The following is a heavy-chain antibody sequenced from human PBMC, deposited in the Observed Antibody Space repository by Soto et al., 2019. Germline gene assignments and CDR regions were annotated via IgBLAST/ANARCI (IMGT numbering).Heavy chain of an antibody. CDR3: ARGGQVPYYFYGMDV. CDR1: GYTFTKYG. J-gene: IGHJ6*02. Sequence: QVKVEQSGDEVKKPGASVKVSCKASGYTFTKYGSSWVRQAPGQGLEWMGWISGYNGNTKYAENYQGRVIMTTDTSTSTAHMELRSLISDETAGYYCARGGQVPYYFYGMDVWGQGTAVTGSS. CDR2: ISGYNGNT. V-gene: IGHV1-18*01.